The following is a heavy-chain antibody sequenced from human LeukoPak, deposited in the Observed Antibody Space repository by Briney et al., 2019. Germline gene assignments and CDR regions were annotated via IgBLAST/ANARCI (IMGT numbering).Heavy chain of an antibody. V-gene: IGHV1-2*02. CDR2: INPNTGGT. D-gene: IGHD3-16*01. CDR1: GYTFTGYY. CDR3: ARGLWGVFADN. Sequence: ASVKVSCKASGYTFTGYYMHWVRQAPGQGVEWMGWINPNTGGTNYAQEFQGRVTMTRDTSISTAYMELSRLRSDDTAVYYCARGLWGVFADNWGQGTLVTVSS. J-gene: IGHJ4*02.